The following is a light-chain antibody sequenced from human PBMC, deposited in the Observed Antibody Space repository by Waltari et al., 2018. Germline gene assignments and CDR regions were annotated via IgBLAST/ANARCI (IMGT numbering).Light chain of an antibody. CDR2: DNN. J-gene: IGLJ2*01. CDR1: SLRSYY. CDR3: HSRDASGVGGT. V-gene: IGLV3-19*01. Sequence: TQDPPVSVALGQTVKITCQGDSLRSYYASWYQQRPGQAPILVMYDNNNRPSGVPVRFSGYNSDNTASLTITGAQADDEGHYYCHSRDASGVGGTFGGGTKLTVV.